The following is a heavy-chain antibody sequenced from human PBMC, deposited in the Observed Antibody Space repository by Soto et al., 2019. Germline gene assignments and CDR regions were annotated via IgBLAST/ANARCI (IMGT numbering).Heavy chain of an antibody. Sequence: PGESLKISCKGSGYSFTSYWISWVRQMPGKGLEWMGRIDPSDSYTNYSPSFQGHVTISADKSISTACLQWSSLKASDTAMYYCVQQWRHGMDVWGQGTTVTVSS. J-gene: IGHJ6*02. V-gene: IGHV5-10-1*01. D-gene: IGHD6-19*01. CDR2: IDPSDSYT. CDR3: VQQWRHGMDV. CDR1: GYSFTSYW.